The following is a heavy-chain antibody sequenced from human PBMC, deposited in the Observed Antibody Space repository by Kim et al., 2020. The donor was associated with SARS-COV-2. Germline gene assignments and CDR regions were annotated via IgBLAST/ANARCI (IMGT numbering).Heavy chain of an antibody. D-gene: IGHD3-22*01. Sequence: GGSLRLSCTASGFTFSGYAITWVRQVPGKGLEWVSAIRGSGSDTSYADSVKGRFTISRDNSKNTVYLLMNSLRVEDTAVYHCAKRGDSSGYYNLHYFD. J-gene: IGHJ4*01. V-gene: IGHV3-23*01. CDR1: GFTFSGYA. CDR3: AKRGDSSGYYNLHYFD. CDR2: IRGSGSDT.